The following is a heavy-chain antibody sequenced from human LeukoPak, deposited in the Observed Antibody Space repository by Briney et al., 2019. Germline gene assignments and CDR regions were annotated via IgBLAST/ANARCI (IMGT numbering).Heavy chain of an antibody. Sequence: PGGSLRLSCAASGFTFSTFGMNWVRQARDKALEWVAFIQYDDSIEYYADSVKGRFTISRDNSKNTLYLQMNSLRGDDTAVYYCAKDQGVVGSYDYWGHGTLVTVSS. J-gene: IGHJ4*01. D-gene: IGHD3-10*01. CDR3: AKDQGVVGSYDY. CDR1: GFTFSTFG. CDR2: IQYDDSIE. V-gene: IGHV3-30*02.